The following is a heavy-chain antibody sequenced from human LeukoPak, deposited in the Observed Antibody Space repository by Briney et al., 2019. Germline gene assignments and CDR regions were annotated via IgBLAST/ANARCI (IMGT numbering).Heavy chain of an antibody. Sequence: PGGSLRLSCAASGFTFSNAWMNWVRQAPGKGLEWVGRIKSKTDGGTTDYAAPVKGRFTISRDDSKNTLYLQMNSLKTEDTAVYYCTTKGVEGIAVAGDEYYYYGMDVWGQGTTVTVSS. J-gene: IGHJ6*02. CDR1: GFTFSNAW. D-gene: IGHD6-19*01. CDR2: IKSKTDGGTT. V-gene: IGHV3-15*07. CDR3: TTKGVEGIAVAGDEYYYYGMDV.